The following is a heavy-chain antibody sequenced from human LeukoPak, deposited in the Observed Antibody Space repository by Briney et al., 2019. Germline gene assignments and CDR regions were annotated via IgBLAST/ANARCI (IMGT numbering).Heavy chain of an antibody. CDR3: ARRASLWSGLSDAFDI. V-gene: IGHV4-34*01. Sequence: SETLSLTCAVYGGSFSGYYWSWIRQPPGKGLEWIGEINHSGSTNYNPSLKSRVIISVDTSKNQFSLKLSSVTAADTAVYYCARRASLWSGLSDAFDIWGQGTMVTVSS. J-gene: IGHJ3*02. CDR1: GGSFSGYY. D-gene: IGHD3-3*01. CDR2: INHSGST.